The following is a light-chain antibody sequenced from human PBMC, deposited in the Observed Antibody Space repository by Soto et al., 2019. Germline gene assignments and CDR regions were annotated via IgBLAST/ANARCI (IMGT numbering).Light chain of an antibody. J-gene: IGKJ2*01. CDR2: DVS. V-gene: IGKV3-11*01. CDR1: QSINSF. Sequence: EAVLTQSPATLSLSPGERATLSCRASQSINSFLAWYQQKPGQAPRLLIYDVSNRAAGIPARFSGSGSGTDFTLTISNLDPEDFAVYYCQLRAFGQGTKLEIK. CDR3: QLRA.